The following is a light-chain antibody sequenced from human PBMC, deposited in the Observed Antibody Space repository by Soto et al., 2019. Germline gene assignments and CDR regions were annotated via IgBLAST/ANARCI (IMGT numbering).Light chain of an antibody. Sequence: EIVLTQSPGTLSLSPGETASLSCWASQSIVSNFLAWYQQRRGQPPRLLIYDSSRRASGIPARFTGSGSGTEFTLTISSLQSEDFAVYYCQQYIHWPPLTFGGGTKVEIK. J-gene: IGKJ4*01. CDR2: DSS. CDR1: QSIVSNF. CDR3: QQYIHWPPLT. V-gene: IGKV3D-15*01.